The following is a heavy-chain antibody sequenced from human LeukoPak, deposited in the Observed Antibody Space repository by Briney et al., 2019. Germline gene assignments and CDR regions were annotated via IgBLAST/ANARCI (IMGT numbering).Heavy chain of an antibody. CDR3: ARREDYSSSWYFGY. D-gene: IGHD6-13*01. CDR2: ISSSGSTI. CDR1: GFTFSDYY. J-gene: IGHJ4*02. Sequence: PGGSLRLSCAASGFTFSDYYMSWIRQAPGKGLEWVSYISSSGSTIYYADSVKGRFTISRDNAKNSLYLQMNSLRAEDTAVYYCARREDYSSSWYFGYWGQGTLVTVSS. V-gene: IGHV3-11*04.